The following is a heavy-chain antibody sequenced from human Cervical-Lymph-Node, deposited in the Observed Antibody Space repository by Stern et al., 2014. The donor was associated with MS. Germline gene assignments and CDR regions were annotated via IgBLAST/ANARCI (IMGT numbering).Heavy chain of an antibody. V-gene: IGHV3-7*03. J-gene: IGHJ6*02. Sequence: EVQLVESGGGLVQPGGSLRLSCAASGFTFSSYWMSWVRQAPGKGLEWVANIKQDGSEKYYVDSVKGRFTISRDNAKNSLYLQMNSLRAEDTAVYYCARDGPPKEDYYDSSGYYAYYYYGMDVWGQGTTVTVSS. CDR1: GFTFSSYW. D-gene: IGHD3-22*01. CDR3: ARDGPPKEDYYDSSGYYAYYYYGMDV. CDR2: IKQDGSEK.